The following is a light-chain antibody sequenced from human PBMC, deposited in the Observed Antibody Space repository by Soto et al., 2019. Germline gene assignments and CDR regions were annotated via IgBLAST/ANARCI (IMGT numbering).Light chain of an antibody. CDR2: DVS. J-gene: IGLJ1*01. CDR1: SSDIAGYDY. V-gene: IGLV2-14*01. Sequence: QSVLTQPASVSGSPGQSITISCTGTSSDIAGYDYVSWYQQNSGKAPKLMIYDVSYRPSGVSNRFSGSKSGNTASLTISGLQAEDEADYYCSSYTSSTPYVFGTGTKLTVL. CDR3: SSYTSSTPYV.